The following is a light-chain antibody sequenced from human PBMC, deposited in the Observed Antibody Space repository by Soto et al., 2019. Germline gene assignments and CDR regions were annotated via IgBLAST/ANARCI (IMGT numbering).Light chain of an antibody. J-gene: IGKJ1*01. Sequence: DIQMTQSPSTLSASVGDRVTITCRASQNIGNWLAWYQQKPGKAPHLLIYKASYLQSGVPSRFSGGGSGTEFTLTISSLQPDDFATYYCQHYNSFLRTFGQGTKVEIK. CDR2: KAS. CDR3: QHYNSFLRT. CDR1: QNIGNW. V-gene: IGKV1-5*03.